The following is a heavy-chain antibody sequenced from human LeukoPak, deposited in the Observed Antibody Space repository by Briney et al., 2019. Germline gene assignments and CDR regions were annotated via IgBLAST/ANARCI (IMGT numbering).Heavy chain of an antibody. J-gene: IGHJ3*02. CDR1: GGSISGYY. Sequence: SETLSLTCTVSGGSISGYYWSWIRQPPGKGLEWIGYIYYSGSTNYNPSLESRVTMSLDTSKKQFSLKLRSVTAADTAVYYCARHYGSGSWGAFDIWGQGTIVTVSS. V-gene: IGHV4-59*01. CDR3: ARHYGSGSWGAFDI. D-gene: IGHD3-10*01. CDR2: IYYSGST.